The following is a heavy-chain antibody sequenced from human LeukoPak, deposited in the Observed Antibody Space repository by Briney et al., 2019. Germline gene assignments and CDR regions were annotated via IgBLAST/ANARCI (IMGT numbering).Heavy chain of an antibody. CDR2: ISGSGGTT. CDR1: GFTFSSYA. J-gene: IGHJ4*02. V-gene: IGHV3-23*01. CDR3: AKTLTQSSGWSYYFDY. Sequence: QSGGSLRLSCAASGFTFSSYAMSWVRQAPGKGLEWVSAISGSGGTTYYADSVKGRFTISRDNSKNTLYLQMNSLRAEDTAVYYCAKTLTQSSGWSYYFDYWGQGTLVTVSS. D-gene: IGHD6-19*01.